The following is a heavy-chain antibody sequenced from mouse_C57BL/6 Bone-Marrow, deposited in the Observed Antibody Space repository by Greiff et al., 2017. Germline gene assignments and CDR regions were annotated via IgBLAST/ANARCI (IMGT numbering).Heavy chain of an antibody. CDR2: ISSGGSYT. CDR3: ARLIYYDYDEGFAY. D-gene: IGHD2-4*01. V-gene: IGHV5-6*02. J-gene: IGHJ3*01. CDR1: GFTFSSYG. Sequence: DVKLVESGGDLVKPGGSLKLSCAASGFTFSSYGMFWVRQTPDKRLEWVATISSGGSYTYYPDSVKGRFTISRDNAKNTLYLQMSSLKSEDTAMYYCARLIYYDYDEGFAYWGQGTLVTVSA.